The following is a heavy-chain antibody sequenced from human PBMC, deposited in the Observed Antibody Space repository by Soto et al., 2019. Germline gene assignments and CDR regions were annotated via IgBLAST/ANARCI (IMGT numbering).Heavy chain of an antibody. V-gene: IGHV3-21*01. CDR1: GFSFSTYS. D-gene: IGHD5-18*01. Sequence: GGSLRLSCAASGFSFSTYSMNWVRQAPGKGLEWVSSISVRSAYIYYADSVKGRFTISRDDAKNSLYLQMNSLTAEDTAVYYWARDWATAIITPACDYWGQGNLVNVAS. J-gene: IGHJ4*02. CDR3: ARDWATAIITPACDY. CDR2: ISVRSAYI.